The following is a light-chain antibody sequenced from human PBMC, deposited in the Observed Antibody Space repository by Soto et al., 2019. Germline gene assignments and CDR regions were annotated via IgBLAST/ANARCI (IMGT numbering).Light chain of an antibody. CDR2: AAS. V-gene: IGKV1-39*01. J-gene: IGKJ1*01. CDR1: QAVSNF. Sequence: DIEMTQSPSSLSASVGDRVTISCRASQAVSNFVAWYQHKPGMAPKVLMYAASTSQTGVSSRFIGSGSGTDITLTISRLLPEDFATYYCQQNHSATWTFGQGTRVDVK. CDR3: QQNHSATWT.